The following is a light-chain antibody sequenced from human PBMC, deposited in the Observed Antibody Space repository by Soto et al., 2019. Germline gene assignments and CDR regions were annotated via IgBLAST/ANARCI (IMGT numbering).Light chain of an antibody. CDR2: GAS. J-gene: IGKJ3*01. CDR3: QRYDNLPPVT. V-gene: IGKV1-33*01. Sequence: DIQMTQSPSSLSASVGDRVTITCQASQDIRKYLNWYQQKPGRAPKLLIYGASNLETGVPSRFSGRGYGKDSIFTISSLQPEDDATYYCQRYDNLPPVTFGPGTKVAIK. CDR1: QDIRKY.